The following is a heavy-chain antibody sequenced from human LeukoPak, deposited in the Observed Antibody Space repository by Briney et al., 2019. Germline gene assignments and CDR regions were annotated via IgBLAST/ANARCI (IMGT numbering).Heavy chain of an antibody. CDR3: ARRDWVSGAVGAFDI. Sequence: GGSLRLSCVGSGFMFSDYYMIWIRQAPGKGLEWVSYISNDSVDKYYVDSVRGRFTISRDNAKKSMYLQMSGLRVEDTAVYYCARRDWVSGAVGAFDIWGQGTMVTVSS. CDR1: GFMFSDYY. V-gene: IGHV3-11*04. CDR2: ISNDSVDK. J-gene: IGHJ3*02. D-gene: IGHD3-3*01.